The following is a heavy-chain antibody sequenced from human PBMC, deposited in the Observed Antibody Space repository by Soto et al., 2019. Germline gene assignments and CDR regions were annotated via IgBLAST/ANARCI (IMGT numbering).Heavy chain of an antibody. J-gene: IGHJ4*02. CDR3: ARSSRYDIRSGYHSFGY. CDR2: MNPNSGNT. CDR1: RVTITGRD. Sequence: GASVEVSSTECRVTITGRDLRSARQDRGQGLEGMGWMNPNSGNTDYAQKFQGRVTMSRNTSIRAAYMELSSLRPEDTAVYYCARSSRYDIRSGYHSFGYWGQGTPVTVSS. D-gene: IGHD3-3*01. V-gene: IGHV1-8*01.